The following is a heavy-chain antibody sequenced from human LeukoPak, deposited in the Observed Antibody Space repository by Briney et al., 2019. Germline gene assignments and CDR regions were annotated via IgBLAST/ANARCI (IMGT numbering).Heavy chain of an antibody. Sequence: PGGSLRLSCAASGFTFSSNSMNWVRQAPGRGLEWVSSISPDSNYIYYGDSVKGRFTISRDNAKSSLYLQMNSLRAEDTAVYYCATDLTGSFDYWGQGTLVTVSS. V-gene: IGHV3-21*01. D-gene: IGHD3-9*01. CDR1: GFTFSSNS. CDR3: ATDLTGSFDY. CDR2: ISPDSNYI. J-gene: IGHJ4*02.